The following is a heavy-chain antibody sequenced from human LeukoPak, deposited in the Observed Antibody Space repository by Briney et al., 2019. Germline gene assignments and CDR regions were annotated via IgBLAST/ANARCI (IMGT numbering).Heavy chain of an antibody. D-gene: IGHD6-19*01. CDR1: GFSLSTSGVG. Sequence: SGPTPVNPPQTLTLTCTFSGFSLSTSGVGVGWIRQPPGKALEWLVLIYWDDDKRYSPSLKSRLTITKDTSKNQVVLIMTNMDPVDTATYYCARTVNPLAVTGGYYFDYWGQGTLVTVSS. V-gene: IGHV2-5*02. CDR2: IYWDDDK. J-gene: IGHJ4*02. CDR3: ARTVNPLAVTGGYYFDY.